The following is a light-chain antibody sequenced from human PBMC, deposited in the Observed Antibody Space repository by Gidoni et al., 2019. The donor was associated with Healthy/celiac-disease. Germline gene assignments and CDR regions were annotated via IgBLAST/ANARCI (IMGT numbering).Light chain of an antibody. J-gene: IGKJ3*01. Sequence: ESVLTQSPGTLSLSPGERATLSCRVSQSVSSSYLAWYQQKPGQAPRLLIYGASSRATGIPDRFSGSGAGTDFTLTISRLEPEDFAVYYCQQYGSSPGITFGPGTKVEIK. CDR1: QSVSSSY. CDR2: GAS. CDR3: QQYGSSPGIT. V-gene: IGKV3-20*01.